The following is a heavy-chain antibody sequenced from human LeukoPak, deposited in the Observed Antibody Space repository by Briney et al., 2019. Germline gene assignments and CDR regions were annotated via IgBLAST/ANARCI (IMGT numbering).Heavy chain of an antibody. CDR2: VRGSGGDT. CDR1: GFTFNNYA. CDR3: AKNRGGTYKYYIDV. Sequence: GGSLRLSCAASGFTFNNYAMRWVRQAPGMGLEWLSYVRGSGGDTYYAASVKGRFTISRDSSKNTVYLQMGSLRAEDTAVYYCAKNRGGTYKYYIDVWGNGTTVTVSS. J-gene: IGHJ6*03. D-gene: IGHD1-1*01. V-gene: IGHV3-23*01.